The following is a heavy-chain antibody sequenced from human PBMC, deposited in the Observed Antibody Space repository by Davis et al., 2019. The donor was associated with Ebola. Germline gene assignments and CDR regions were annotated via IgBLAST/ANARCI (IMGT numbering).Heavy chain of an antibody. D-gene: IGHD4-11*01. J-gene: IGHJ5*02. CDR1: GYSFTSHW. CDR3: ARQGRAMTTVTTGWFDP. V-gene: IGHV5-10-1*04. CDR2: IDPSDSYI. Sequence: GESLKIPCKGSGYSFTSHWISWVRQMPGKGLEWMGRIDPSDSYINYSPSFQVQVTISADKSISTAYLQWSSLKASDTAMYYCARQGRAMTTVTTGWFDPWGQGTPVTVSS.